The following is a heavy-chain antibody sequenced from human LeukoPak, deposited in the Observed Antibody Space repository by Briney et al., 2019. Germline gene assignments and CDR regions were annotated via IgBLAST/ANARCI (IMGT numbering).Heavy chain of an antibody. V-gene: IGHV1-8*01. Sequence: ASVKVSCKASGYTFTSYDINWVRQATGQGLEWMGWMNPNSGNTGYAQKFQGRVTMTRNTSISTAYMELSSLRSEDTAVYYCAREGGDSSGWPGWFVGPHDAFDIWGQGTMVTVSS. CDR2: MNPNSGNT. CDR1: GYTFTSYD. D-gene: IGHD6-19*01. CDR3: AREGGDSSGWPGWFVGPHDAFDI. J-gene: IGHJ3*02.